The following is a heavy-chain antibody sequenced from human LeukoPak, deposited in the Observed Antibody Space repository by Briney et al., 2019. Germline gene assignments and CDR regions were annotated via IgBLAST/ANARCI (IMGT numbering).Heavy chain of an antibody. J-gene: IGHJ2*01. CDR1: GFTFNNYA. Sequence: GGSLRLSCAASGFTFNNYAMMWVRQAPGKGLEWVSVISGSGNSTYYADSVKGRFTISRDNSKNTLYLQMNSLRGEDTAVYHCVKDNCNGYWYFDLWGRGTLVTVSS. D-gene: IGHD1-20*01. CDR3: VKDNCNGYWYFDL. V-gene: IGHV3-23*01. CDR2: ISGSGNST.